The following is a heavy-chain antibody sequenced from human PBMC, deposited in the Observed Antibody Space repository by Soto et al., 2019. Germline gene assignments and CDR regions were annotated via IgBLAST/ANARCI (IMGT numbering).Heavy chain of an antibody. D-gene: IGHD1-1*01. Sequence: QVQLVQSGAEVKKPGASVKVSCKSSGYTFTSYGISWVRQAPGQGLEWMGWISGYNGNTNYAQKLQGRVTMTTDTSTSTAYMELRSLRSDDTAVYYCARDEGYKWIDGGWFDPWGQGTLVTVST. CDR1: GYTFTSYG. V-gene: IGHV1-18*01. CDR3: ARDEGYKWIDGGWFDP. CDR2: ISGYNGNT. J-gene: IGHJ5*02.